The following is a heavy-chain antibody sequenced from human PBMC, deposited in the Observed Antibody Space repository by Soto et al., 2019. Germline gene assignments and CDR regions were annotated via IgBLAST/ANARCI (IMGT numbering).Heavy chain of an antibody. V-gene: IGHV4-31*03. D-gene: IGHD6-13*01. CDR2: IYYSGST. CDR1: GGSISSGGYY. J-gene: IGHJ5*02. CDR3: ARDRIAAAGGWFDP. Sequence: PSETLSLTCTVSGGSISSGGYYWSWIRQHPGKGLEWIGYIYYSGSTYYNPSLKSRVTISVDTSKNQFSLKLSSVTAADTAVYYCARDRIAAAGGWFDPWGQGTLVTVAS.